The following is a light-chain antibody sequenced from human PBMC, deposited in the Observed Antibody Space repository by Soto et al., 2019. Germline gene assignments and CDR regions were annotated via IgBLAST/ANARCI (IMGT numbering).Light chain of an antibody. J-gene: IGLJ3*02. V-gene: IGLV8-61*01. CDR3: SSYTSGSSPWV. CDR2: STN. Sequence: QTVVSQEPSFSVSPGETVTLTCGLTSASVLTSYYPSWYQQTPGQAPRTLIYSTNIRSSGVPDRFSGSILGNKAALTITGAQADDESDYYCSSYTSGSSPWVFGGGTKLDRP. CDR1: SASVLTSYY.